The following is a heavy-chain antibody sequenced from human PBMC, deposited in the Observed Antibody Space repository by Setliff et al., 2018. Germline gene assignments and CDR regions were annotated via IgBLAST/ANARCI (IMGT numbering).Heavy chain of an antibody. J-gene: IGHJ6*02. Sequence: KVSCKASGYTFTSYDINWVRQATGQGLEWMGWMNPNSGNTGYAQKFQGRVTMTRNTSISTAYMELSSLRSEDTAVYYCARRRSSSWYRPYYGMDVWGQGTTVTVSS. CDR3: ARRRSSSWYRPYYGMDV. V-gene: IGHV1-8*02. CDR1: GYTFTSYD. CDR2: MNPNSGNT. D-gene: IGHD6-13*01.